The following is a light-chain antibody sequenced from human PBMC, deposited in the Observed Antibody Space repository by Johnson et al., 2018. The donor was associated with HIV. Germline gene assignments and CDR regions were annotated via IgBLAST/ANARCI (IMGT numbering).Light chain of an antibody. CDR3: GVWDASLSASYV. V-gene: IGLV1-51*02. CDR1: SSNIENYF. Sequence: QAVLTQPPSVSAAPGQMVNISCSGHSSNIENYFVSWYQQLPGAAPRLLIYEDYKRPSGIPDRFSGSKSGASATLGITGLQTGDEADYYCGVWDASLSASYVFGTGTKVTFL. CDR2: EDY. J-gene: IGLJ1*01.